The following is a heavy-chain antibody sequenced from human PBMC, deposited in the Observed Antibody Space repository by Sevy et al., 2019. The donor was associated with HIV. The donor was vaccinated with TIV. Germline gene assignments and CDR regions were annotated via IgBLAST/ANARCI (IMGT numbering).Heavy chain of an antibody. Sequence: GGSLRLSCAASGFTFSGYGMHWVRQAPGKGLEWVAVISFDGGNIYYADSVKGRFTISRDNSKNTLYLQMNGLTPDDTAVYYCAPDTGDHFVTTFDYWGQGALVTVSS. V-gene: IGHV3-30*03. CDR2: ISFDGGNI. CDR3: APDTGDHFVTTFDY. CDR1: GFTFSGYG. J-gene: IGHJ4*02. D-gene: IGHD1-1*01.